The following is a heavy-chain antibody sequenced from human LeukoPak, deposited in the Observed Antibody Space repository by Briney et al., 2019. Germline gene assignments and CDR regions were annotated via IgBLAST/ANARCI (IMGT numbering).Heavy chain of an antibody. J-gene: IGHJ5*02. Sequence: SETLSLTCTVSGGSISSSSYYWGWIRQPPGKGLEWIGSIYYSRSTYYNPSLKSRVTISVDTSKNQFSLKLSSVTAADTAVYYCARGPFDPWGQGTLVTVSS. V-gene: IGHV4-39*01. CDR1: GGSISSSSYY. CDR2: IYYSRST. CDR3: ARGPFDP.